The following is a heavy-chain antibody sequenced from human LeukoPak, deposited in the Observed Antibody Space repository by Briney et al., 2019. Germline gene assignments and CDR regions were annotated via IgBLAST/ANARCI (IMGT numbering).Heavy chain of an antibody. Sequence: SETLSLTCTVSGGSISNSNYYWGWVRQPPGKGLEWIGTIYYNGATQYNPSLKSRVAISVDTSKNQFSLTLTSVTATDAAMYYCAKELRIPALADTGDYWGQGTPVTVSS. V-gene: IGHV4-39*01. CDR2: IYYNGAT. J-gene: IGHJ4*02. D-gene: IGHD6-19*01. CDR1: GGSISNSNYY. CDR3: AKELRIPALADTGDY.